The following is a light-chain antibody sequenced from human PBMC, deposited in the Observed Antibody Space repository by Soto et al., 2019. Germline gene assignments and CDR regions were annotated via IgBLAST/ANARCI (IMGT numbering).Light chain of an antibody. J-gene: IGKJ1*01. CDR2: SAS. Sequence: DIRMTQSPSSLSASVGDRVTITCRASQGIKTFLSWYQKKPGKAPYLLIYSASTLQGGVPSRFSGSGSGTDFTLTISSLQPEDFATYYCQQGFNTPPTFGQGTKVEIK. V-gene: IGKV1-39*01. CDR1: QGIKTF. CDR3: QQGFNTPPT.